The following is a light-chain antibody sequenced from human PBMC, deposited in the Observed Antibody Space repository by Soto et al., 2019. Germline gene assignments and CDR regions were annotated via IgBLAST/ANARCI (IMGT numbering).Light chain of an antibody. J-gene: IGKJ4*01. CDR1: QSVLYSSNNKNY. V-gene: IGKV4-1*01. Sequence: DIVMTQSPDSLAVSLGERATINCKSSQSVLYSSNNKNYLTWYQQKPGQRPKLLIYWASTRESGVPDRFSGSGSGTDFTLNISSLQAEDVAVYYCQQHYSTPLTFGGGTKVEIK. CDR2: WAS. CDR3: QQHYSTPLT.